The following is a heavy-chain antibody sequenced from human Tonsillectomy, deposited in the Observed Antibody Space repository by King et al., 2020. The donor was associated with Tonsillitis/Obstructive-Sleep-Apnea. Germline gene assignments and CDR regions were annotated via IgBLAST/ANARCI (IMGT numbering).Heavy chain of an antibody. D-gene: IGHD3-3*01. CDR1: GGSISSYY. CDR2: IYYSGST. Sequence: QLQESGPGLVKPSETLSLTCTVSGGSISSYYWSWFRQPPGKGLEWIGYIYYSGSTNYNPSLKSRVTISVDTSKNQFSLKLSSVTAADTAVYYCAREGWSGYYVDWGQGTLVTVSS. CDR3: AREGWSGYYVD. J-gene: IGHJ4*02. V-gene: IGHV4-59*01.